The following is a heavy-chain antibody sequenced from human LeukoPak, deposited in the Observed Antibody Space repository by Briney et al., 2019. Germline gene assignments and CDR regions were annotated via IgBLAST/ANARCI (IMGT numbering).Heavy chain of an antibody. V-gene: IGHV3-23*01. J-gene: IGHJ4*02. Sequence: PGGSLRLSCAASGFTFNSYAMSRVRQAPGKGLEWVSAISGSGGSTYYADSVKGRFTISRDNSKNTLYLQMNSLRAEDTAVYYCAKDQIVVVPAALDYWGQGTLVTVSS. CDR1: GFTFNSYA. D-gene: IGHD2-2*01. CDR2: ISGSGGST. CDR3: AKDQIVVVPAALDY.